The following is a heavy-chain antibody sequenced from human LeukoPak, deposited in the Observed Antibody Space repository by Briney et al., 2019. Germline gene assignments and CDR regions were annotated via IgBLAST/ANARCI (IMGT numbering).Heavy chain of an antibody. CDR3: ARSGTEDAFDI. CDR2: INPSGGST. Sequence: RASVKVSCKASGYTFTSYYMHWVRQAPGQGLEWMGIINPSGGSTSYAQKFQGRVTMTRDMSTSTVYMELSSLRSEDTAVYYCARSGTEDAFDIWGQGTMVTVSS. J-gene: IGHJ3*02. D-gene: IGHD2-8*02. CDR1: GYTFTSYY. V-gene: IGHV1-46*01.